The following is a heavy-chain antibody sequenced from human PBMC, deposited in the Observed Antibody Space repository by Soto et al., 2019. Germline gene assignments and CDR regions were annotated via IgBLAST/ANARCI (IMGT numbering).Heavy chain of an antibody. V-gene: IGHV3-30-3*01. D-gene: IGHD3-22*01. Sequence: QVQLVESGGGVVQPGRSLRLSCAASGFTFSSYAMHWVRQAPGKGLEWVAVVSYDGSNKYYADSVKGRFTISRDNSKNTLYLQMNSLRAEDTAVYYCARDRAGDDSSGYYGGYYGMDVWGQGTTVTVSS. CDR2: VSYDGSNK. J-gene: IGHJ6*02. CDR1: GFTFSSYA. CDR3: ARDRAGDDSSGYYGGYYGMDV.